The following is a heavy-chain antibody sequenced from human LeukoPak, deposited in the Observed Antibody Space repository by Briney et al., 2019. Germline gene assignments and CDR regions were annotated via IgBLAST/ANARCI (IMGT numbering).Heavy chain of an antibody. Sequence: GGSLRLSCAASGFTFSSYGMHWVRQAPGKGLEWVAFIRYDASNKYYADSVKGRFTISRDNSKNTLYLQMNSLRAEDTAVYYCGIYSSSWYTPIDYFDYWGQGTLVTVSS. J-gene: IGHJ4*02. V-gene: IGHV3-30*02. CDR1: GFTFSSYG. CDR3: GIYSSSWYTPIDYFDY. CDR2: IRYDASNK. D-gene: IGHD6-13*01.